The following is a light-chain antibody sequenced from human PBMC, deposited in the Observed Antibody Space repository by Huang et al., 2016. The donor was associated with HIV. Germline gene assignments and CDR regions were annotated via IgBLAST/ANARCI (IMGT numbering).Light chain of an antibody. V-gene: IGKV1-33*01. Sequence: DIQMTQSPSSLSASVGDRVTITCQASQDISNYLNWYQQKPGKAPKRLIYAASNLETGVSSRFSVSGSGTDLTFTISSLQPEDIATYYCQQYDNLPRFTFGPGTKVDIK. CDR1: QDISNY. CDR2: AAS. J-gene: IGKJ3*01. CDR3: QQYDNLPRFT.